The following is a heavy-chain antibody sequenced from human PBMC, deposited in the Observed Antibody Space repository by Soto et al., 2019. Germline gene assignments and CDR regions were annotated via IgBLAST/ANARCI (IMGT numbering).Heavy chain of an antibody. Sequence: GGSLRLSCETSAFTFRSYGMHWVRQAPGKGLEWVASISYDGSNKDYVDSVKGRFTVSRDNSKSTLYLQMYSLRKDDTAVYYCVKDQDVGEQYYASSEFCVWGRGPVVTVSS. V-gene: IGHV3-30*18. D-gene: IGHD3-16*01. CDR3: VKDQDVGEQYYASSEFCV. CDR1: AFTFRSYG. CDR2: ISYDGSNK. J-gene: IGHJ4*02.